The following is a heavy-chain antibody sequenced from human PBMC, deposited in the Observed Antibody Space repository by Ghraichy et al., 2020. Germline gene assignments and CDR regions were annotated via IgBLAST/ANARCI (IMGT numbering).Heavy chain of an antibody. D-gene: IGHD3-22*01. J-gene: IGHJ4*02. CDR2: IYWDDIK. CDR3: AHKRRELVSYYYDSSDFGILPYYFDY. Sequence: SGPTLVKPTQPLTLTCTFSGFSLSPSGVSVGWIRQPPGKALEWLELIYWDDIKRYSPSLKSRLTITKDTSKNQVVLTMTKMDPVDTATYYCAHKRRELVSYYYDSSDFGILPYYFDYWGQGTLVTVSS. V-gene: IGHV2-5*02. CDR1: GFSLSPSGVS.